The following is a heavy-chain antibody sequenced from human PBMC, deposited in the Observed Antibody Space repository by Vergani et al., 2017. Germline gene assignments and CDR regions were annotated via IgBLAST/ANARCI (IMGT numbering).Heavy chain of an antibody. D-gene: IGHD2-15*01. CDR1: GFTFSGSA. CDR2: IRRKANSYAT. Sequence: EVQLVESGGGLVQPGGSLKLSCAASGFTFSGSAMHWVRQASGKGLEWVGRIRRKANSYATAYAASVKGRFTISRDDSKNTAYLQMNSLKTEDTAVYYCTSRMVAATRVVDWWSQGTLVTVSS. CDR3: TSRMVAATRVVDW. V-gene: IGHV3-73*01. J-gene: IGHJ4*02.